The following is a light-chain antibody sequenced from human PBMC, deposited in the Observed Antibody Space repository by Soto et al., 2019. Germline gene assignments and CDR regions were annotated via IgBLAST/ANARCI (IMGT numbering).Light chain of an antibody. CDR2: GAS. V-gene: IGKV3-20*01. Sequence: PGTSCLAPGERASLSFRPIQSVSSSYLAWYPQKPGQAPRLLIYGASSRATGIPDRFSGSGSGTDFTLTIGRRERHDFAAYLSQQYGRATWGTCGQGTKVDIK. J-gene: IGKJ1*01. CDR3: QQYGRATWGT. CDR1: QSVSSSY.